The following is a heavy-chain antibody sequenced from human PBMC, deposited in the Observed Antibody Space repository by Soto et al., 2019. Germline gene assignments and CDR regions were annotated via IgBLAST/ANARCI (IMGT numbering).Heavy chain of an antibody. Sequence: PGGSLRLSCAASGFTFSSYGMHWVRQAPGKGLEWVAVISYDGSNKYYADSVKGRFTISRDNSKNTLYLQMNSLRAEDTAVYYCAKDGEWLELGYFDYWGQGTLVTVSS. CDR3: AKDGEWLELGYFDY. CDR2: ISYDGSNK. CDR1: GFTFSSYG. V-gene: IGHV3-30*18. D-gene: IGHD6-19*01. J-gene: IGHJ4*02.